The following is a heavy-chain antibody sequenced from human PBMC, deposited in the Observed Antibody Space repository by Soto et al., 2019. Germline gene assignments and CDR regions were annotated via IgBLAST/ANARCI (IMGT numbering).Heavy chain of an antibody. D-gene: IGHD4-17*01. CDR3: ARDEEVNSADYGWSDQYYILDV. V-gene: IGHV4-31*03. CDR2: IYYTGST. J-gene: IGHJ6*02. CDR1: GGSISSGGYY. Sequence: SETRSLTCPVSGGSISSGGYYWSWIRQHPGKGLEWIGYIYYTGSTYYNQSLKSRVTISVDTSKSQFSLKLTSVTTADTAVYYCARDEEVNSADYGWSDQYYILDVWGQGNTVP.